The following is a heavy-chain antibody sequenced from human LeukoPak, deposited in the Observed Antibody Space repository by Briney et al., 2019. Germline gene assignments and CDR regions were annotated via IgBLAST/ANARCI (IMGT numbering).Heavy chain of an antibody. V-gene: IGHV3-11*01. D-gene: IGHD2-2*01. CDR2: ISGSGGTI. Sequence: PGGSLRLSCAASGFTFSDYYMSWIRQAPGKGLERVSYISGSGGTIYYADSVKGRFTISRDNAKNSLYLQMNSLRAEDTAVYYCARDCSSTSCPKGSFAFDIWGQGTVVTVSS. CDR3: ARDCSSTSCPKGSFAFDI. CDR1: GFTFSDYY. J-gene: IGHJ3*02.